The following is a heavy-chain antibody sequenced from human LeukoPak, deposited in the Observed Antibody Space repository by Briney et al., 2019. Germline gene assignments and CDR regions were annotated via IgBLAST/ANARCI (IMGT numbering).Heavy chain of an antibody. CDR3: ARGDYNFDY. J-gene: IGHJ4*02. D-gene: IGHD4-11*01. CDR1: GGSISSSSYY. CDR2: INHSGST. V-gene: IGHV4-39*07. Sequence: SETLSLTCTVSGGSISSSSYYWGWIRQPPGKGLEWIGEINHSGSTNYNPSLKSRVTISVDRSKNQFSLKLNSVTAADTAVYYCARGDYNFDYWGQGTLVTVSS.